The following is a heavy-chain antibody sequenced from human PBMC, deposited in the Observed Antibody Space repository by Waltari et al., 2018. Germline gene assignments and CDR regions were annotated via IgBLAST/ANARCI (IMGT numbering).Heavy chain of an antibody. V-gene: IGHV4-61*09. CDR1: GGSISSGSYY. J-gene: IGHJ6*03. D-gene: IGHD2-2*01. CDR2: IYTSGST. Sequence: QVQLQESGPGLVKPSQTLSLTCTVSGGSISSGSYYWSWIRQPAGKGLEWIGYIYTSGSTNYNPSLKSRVTISVDTSKNQCSLKLSSVTAADTAVYYCAKGSCSSTSCYDEGGIYYYYYMDVWGKGTTVSVSS. CDR3: AKGSCSSTSCYDEGGIYYYYYMDV.